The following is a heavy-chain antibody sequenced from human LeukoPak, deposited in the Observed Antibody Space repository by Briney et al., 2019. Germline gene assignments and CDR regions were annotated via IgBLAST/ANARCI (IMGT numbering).Heavy chain of an antibody. CDR2: IYYSGST. CDR3: ARGVSRGYSYGRYYMDV. Sequence: PSETLSLTCTVSGGSISSYYWSWIRQPPGKGLEWIGYIYYSGSTNNNPSLKSRVTISVDKSKNQISLKLSSVTAADTAVYYCARGVSRGYSYGRYYMDVWGKGTTVTVSS. D-gene: IGHD5-18*01. V-gene: IGHV4-59*01. J-gene: IGHJ6*03. CDR1: GGSISSYY.